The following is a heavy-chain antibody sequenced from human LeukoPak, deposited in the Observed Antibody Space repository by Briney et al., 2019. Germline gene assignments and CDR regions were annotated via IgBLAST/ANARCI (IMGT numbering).Heavy chain of an antibody. J-gene: IGHJ4*02. CDR1: GVSISSYY. Sequence: PSETLSLTCTVSGVSISSYYWSWIRQPPGKGLEWIGYIYYSGSTNYNPSLKSRVTISVDTSKNQFSLKLSSVTAADTAVYYCARTGSYSSGWYDYWGQGTLVTVSS. D-gene: IGHD6-19*01. V-gene: IGHV4-59*01. CDR3: ARTGSYSSGWYDY. CDR2: IYYSGST.